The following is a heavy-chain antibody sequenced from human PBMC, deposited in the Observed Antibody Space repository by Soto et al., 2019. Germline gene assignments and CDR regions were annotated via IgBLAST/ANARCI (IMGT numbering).Heavy chain of an antibody. Sequence: EVQLLESGGGLVQPGTSLRLSCAASGFTFSSYAMSWVRQAPGKGLEWVSSITGSGDNTYYADSVKGRFTISRDNSKNTLSLQMNSLRAEDTAVYYCAKDRAAAAPRVRFDPWGQGTLVTVSS. CDR1: GFTFSSYA. CDR3: AKDRAAAAPRVRFDP. V-gene: IGHV3-23*01. J-gene: IGHJ5*02. CDR2: ITGSGDNT. D-gene: IGHD6-25*01.